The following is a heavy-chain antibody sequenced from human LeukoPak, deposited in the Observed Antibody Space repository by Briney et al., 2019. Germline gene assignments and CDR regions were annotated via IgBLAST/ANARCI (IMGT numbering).Heavy chain of an antibody. CDR2: ISYDGSNK. CDR3: AKAPRGYCSSTSCPNWFDP. CDR1: GFTFSSYA. Sequence: PGGSLRLSCAASGFTFSSYAMHWVRQAPGKGLEWVAVISYDGSNKYYADSVKGRFTISRDNSKNTLYLQMNSLRAEDTAVYYCAKAPRGYCSSTSCPNWFDPWGQGTLVTVSS. D-gene: IGHD2-2*01. J-gene: IGHJ5*02. V-gene: IGHV3-30-3*01.